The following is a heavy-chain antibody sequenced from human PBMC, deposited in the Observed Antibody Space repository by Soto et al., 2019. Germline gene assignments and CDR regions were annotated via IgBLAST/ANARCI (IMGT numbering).Heavy chain of an antibody. J-gene: IGHJ4*02. Sequence: EVKLLESGGDLIQPGGSLRLSCAASGFTFNIYAMAWVRQAPGKGLEWVSAISRYGDFTYYADSVEGRFTISRDNSKNTLYLQMNSLRAEDTALYYCAKGRYLDHDSRGYLFDNWGQGTLVTVSS. CDR2: ISRYGDFT. CDR3: AKGRYLDHDSRGYLFDN. D-gene: IGHD3-22*01. CDR1: GFTFNIYA. V-gene: IGHV3-23*01.